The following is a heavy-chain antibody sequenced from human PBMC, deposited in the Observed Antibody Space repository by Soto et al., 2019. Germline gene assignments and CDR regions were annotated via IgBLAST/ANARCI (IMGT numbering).Heavy chain of an antibody. CDR3: ARARYVWTGYYKGGHYHLDY. Sequence: PSETLSLTCAVSGGSISSGGYYWSWIRQHPGKGLEWIGYIYYSGSTYYNPSLKSRVTISVDTSKNQFSLKLSSVTAADTAVYYCARARYVWTGYYKGGHYHLDYWGQGTPVTVYS. J-gene: IGHJ4*02. CDR1: GGSISSGGYY. D-gene: IGHD3-9*01. V-gene: IGHV4-31*11. CDR2: IYYSGST.